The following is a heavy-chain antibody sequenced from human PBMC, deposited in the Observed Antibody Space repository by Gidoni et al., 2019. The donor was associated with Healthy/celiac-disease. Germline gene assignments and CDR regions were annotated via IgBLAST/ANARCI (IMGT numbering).Heavy chain of an antibody. CDR1: GGSISRGGYY. CDR3: AREILDDYDNNWFDP. J-gene: IGHJ5*02. CDR2: IYYSGST. Sequence: QVQLQESGPGLVKPSQTLSLTCTVSGGSISRGGYYWSWIRQHPGKGLEWIGYIYYSGSTYYNPSLKSRVTISVDTSKNQFSLKLSSVTAADTAVYYCAREILDDYDNNWFDPWGQGTLVTVSS. V-gene: IGHV4-31*03. D-gene: IGHD4-17*01.